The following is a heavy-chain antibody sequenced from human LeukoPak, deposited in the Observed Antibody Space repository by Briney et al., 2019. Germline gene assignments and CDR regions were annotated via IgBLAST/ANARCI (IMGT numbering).Heavy chain of an antibody. J-gene: IGHJ3*02. D-gene: IGHD7-27*01. CDR3: ARVGSPWGSSDAFDI. CDR1: GGSFSGYY. Sequence: SETLSLTCAVYGGSFSGYYWSWIRQPPGKGLEWIGEINHSGSTNYNPSLKSRVTISVDTSKNQFSPKLSSVTAADTAVYYCARVGSPWGSSDAFDIWGQGTMVTVSS. CDR2: INHSGST. V-gene: IGHV4-34*01.